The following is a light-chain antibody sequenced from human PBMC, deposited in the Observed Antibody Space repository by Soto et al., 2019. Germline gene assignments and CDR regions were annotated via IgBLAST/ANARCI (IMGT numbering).Light chain of an antibody. CDR3: SSYTSSSALVV. CDR1: SSDVGGYNY. V-gene: IGLV2-14*01. J-gene: IGLJ2*01. CDR2: EVS. Sequence: QSALTQPASVSGSPGQSITISCTGTSSDVGGYNYVSWYQQHPGKATKLMIYEVSNRPSGVSNRFSGSQSGNTASLTISGLQAEDEADYYCSSYTSSSALVVFGGGTKVTVL.